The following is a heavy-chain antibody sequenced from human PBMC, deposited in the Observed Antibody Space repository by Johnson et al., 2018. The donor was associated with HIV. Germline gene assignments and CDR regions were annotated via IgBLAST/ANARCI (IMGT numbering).Heavy chain of an antibody. CDR2: IWYDGSNK. V-gene: IGHV3-33*06. Sequence: QVQLVESGGGVVQPGRSLRLSCAASGFTFSSYGIHWVRQAPGKGLEWVAVIWYDGSNKFYADSVKGRFTISRDNSKNTVYLQMNSLRVEDTAVYYCAKSPGKDHGGNSGGFDIWGQGTMVTVSS. CDR3: AKSPGKDHGGNSGGFDI. D-gene: IGHD4/OR15-4a*01. CDR1: GFTFSSYG. J-gene: IGHJ3*02.